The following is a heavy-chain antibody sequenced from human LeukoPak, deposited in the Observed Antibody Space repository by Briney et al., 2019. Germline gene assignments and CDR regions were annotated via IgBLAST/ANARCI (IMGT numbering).Heavy chain of an antibody. D-gene: IGHD3-10*01. Sequence: PGGSLRLSCVVSGFTFSTYGMSWVRQAPGKGLEWVAAVSSTGSGTYYPASLKGRFIISRDNSQNTVFLQMNSLRPEDTAFYFCAKDGPLLWFGPTDAWGQGILVTVSS. CDR3: AKDGPLLWFGPTDA. CDR1: GFTFSTYG. J-gene: IGHJ5*02. V-gene: IGHV3-23*01. CDR2: VSSTGSGT.